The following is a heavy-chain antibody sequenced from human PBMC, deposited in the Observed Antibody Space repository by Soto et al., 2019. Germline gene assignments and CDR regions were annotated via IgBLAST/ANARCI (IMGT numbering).Heavy chain of an antibody. J-gene: IGHJ3*02. Sequence: SQTLSLTCAISGDSVSSNSAAWNWIRQSPSRGLECLGRTYYRYKWYNDYAGSVKSRLTINPDTSKNQFSLQLNSVTTEDTAVYYCAREESGITMIPRGAFDIWGQGTMVTVSS. CDR1: GDSVSSNSAA. V-gene: IGHV6-1*01. CDR3: AREESGITMIPRGAFDI. CDR2: TYYRYKWYN. D-gene: IGHD3-22*01.